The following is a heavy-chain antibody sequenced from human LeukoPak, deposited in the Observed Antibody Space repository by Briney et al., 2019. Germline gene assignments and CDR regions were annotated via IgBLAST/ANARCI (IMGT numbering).Heavy chain of an antibody. D-gene: IGHD6-19*01. V-gene: IGHV4-39*02. CDR2: ISYSGGT. CDR1: DGSITSSGYY. Sequence: PSETLSLTCTISDGSITSSGYYWGWIRQPPGKGLEWIGSISYSGGTYYNPSLKSRVTISVDTSKNQFSLNLSSVTAADTAVYYCARDGGAVPGFDHWGQGTLVTVSS. J-gene: IGHJ4*02. CDR3: ARDGGAVPGFDH.